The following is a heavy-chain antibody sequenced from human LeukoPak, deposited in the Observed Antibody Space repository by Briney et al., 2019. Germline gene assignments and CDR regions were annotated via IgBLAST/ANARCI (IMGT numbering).Heavy chain of an antibody. CDR2: INPNSGGT. J-gene: IGHJ4*02. V-gene: IGHV1-2*06. CDR3: AKLPYGSGSSTNFDY. Sequence: ASVKVSCKASGYTFTGYYMHWVRQAPGQGLEWMGRINPNSGGTNYAQKLQGRVTMTRDTSISTAYMELSRLRSDDTAVYYCAKLPYGSGSSTNFDYWGQGTLVTVSS. D-gene: IGHD3-10*01. CDR1: GYTFTGYY.